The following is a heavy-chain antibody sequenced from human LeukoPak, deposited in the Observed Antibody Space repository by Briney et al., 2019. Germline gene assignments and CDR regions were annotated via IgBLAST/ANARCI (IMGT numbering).Heavy chain of an antibody. J-gene: IGHJ4*02. CDR1: GLTFSGYS. Sequence: GGSLRLSCATSGLTFSGYSMNWARQAPGKGLEWVSYISGSSNTIYYADSVKGRFTISRDNSKNTLYLQMPSLRAEDTAVYYCAKVHYDFWSSYYTGIDYWGQGTLVTVSS. V-gene: IGHV3-48*01. CDR2: ISGSSNTI. CDR3: AKVHYDFWSSYYTGIDY. D-gene: IGHD3-3*01.